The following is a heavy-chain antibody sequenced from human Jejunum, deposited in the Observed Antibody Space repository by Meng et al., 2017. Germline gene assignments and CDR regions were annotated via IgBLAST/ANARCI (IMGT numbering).Heavy chain of an antibody. CDR2: INPNGGAT. V-gene: IGHV1-2*02. CDR3: TRETRAIDGAIAF. CDR1: GYTFTDHY. Sequence: ASVKVSCKASGYTFTDHYIHWVRQAPGQGLEGMGWINPNGGATGSAQNCQGRVTMTRDTSISTAYMELTRLTSDDTAVYDCTRETRAIDGAIAFWGRGTLVTVSS. D-gene: IGHD4/OR15-4a*01. J-gene: IGHJ4*02.